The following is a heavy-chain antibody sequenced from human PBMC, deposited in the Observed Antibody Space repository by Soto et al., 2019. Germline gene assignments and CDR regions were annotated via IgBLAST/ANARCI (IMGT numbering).Heavy chain of an antibody. CDR2: ISFNGKNT. Sequence: QVQLVESGGGVVQPGKSLRLSCAASGFTFSAYGMHWVRQAPGKGLEWVTFISFNGKNTDYADSVKGRFTVSRANARKTLYLKMNSLRVEDTAVYYCADIGGYDSVGGAYWGQGALVTVSS. J-gene: IGHJ4*02. CDR1: GFTFSAYG. D-gene: IGHD3-16*01. CDR3: ADIGGYDSVGGAY. V-gene: IGHV3-33*05.